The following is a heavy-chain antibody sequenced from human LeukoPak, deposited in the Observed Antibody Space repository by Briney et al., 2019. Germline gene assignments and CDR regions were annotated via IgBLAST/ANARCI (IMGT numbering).Heavy chain of an antibody. CDR2: IYHSGST. D-gene: IGHD4-23*01. J-gene: IGHJ4*02. Sequence: SETLSLTCAVSGGSISSSNWWSWVRQPPGKGLEWIGEIYHSGSTNYNPSLKSRVTISVDKSKNQFSLELSSVTAADTAVYYCARDVTDYGGNSFFDYWGQGTLVTVSS. V-gene: IGHV4-4*02. CDR3: ARDVTDYGGNSFFDY. CDR1: GGSISSSNW.